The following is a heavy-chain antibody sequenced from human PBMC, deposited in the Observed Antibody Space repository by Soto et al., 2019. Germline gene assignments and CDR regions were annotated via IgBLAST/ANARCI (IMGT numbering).Heavy chain of an antibody. V-gene: IGHV3-23*01. CDR3: AKDLEGEGTYYYESISNFYDY. J-gene: IGHJ4*02. CDR1: GFTFSNYA. CDR2: ISGSGIST. Sequence: EVQLLESGGGLVQPGESLRLACAASGFTFSNYAMSWVRQAPGKGLDWVSTISGSGISTYSADSVKGRFSISRDNSKNTLYLQMDSLRAEDTAMYYCAKDLEGEGTYYYESISNFYDYWGQGTLVTVSS. D-gene: IGHD3-22*01.